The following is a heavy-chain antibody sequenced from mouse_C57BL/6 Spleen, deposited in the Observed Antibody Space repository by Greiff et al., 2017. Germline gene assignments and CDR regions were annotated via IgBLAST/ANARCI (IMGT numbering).Heavy chain of an antibody. V-gene: IGHV10-3*01. CDR3: VRSDPPVVASFAY. Sequence: GGGLVQPTGSLKLSCAASGFTFNTYAMHLVRQAPGKGLEWVAGIRRKSRNYATYYADSVKDRFTISRDDSQSMLYLQMNHLKTEDTSMYYCVRSDPPVVASFAYWGQGTLVTVSA. CDR2: IRRKSRNYAT. J-gene: IGHJ3*01. D-gene: IGHD1-1*01. CDR1: GFTFNTYA.